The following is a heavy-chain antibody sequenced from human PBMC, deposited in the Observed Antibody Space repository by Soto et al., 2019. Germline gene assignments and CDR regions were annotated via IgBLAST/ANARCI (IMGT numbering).Heavy chain of an antibody. D-gene: IGHD3-3*01. CDR1: GGSFSGYY. CDR2: INHSGST. CDR3: ARSPIGVVIYYDY. V-gene: IGHV4-34*01. Sequence: PSETLSLTCAVYGGSFSGYYWSWIRQPPGKGLEWIGEINHSGSTNYNPSLKSRVTISVDTSKNQFSLKLSSVTAADTVVYYCARSPIGVVIYYDYWGQGTLVTVSS. J-gene: IGHJ4*02.